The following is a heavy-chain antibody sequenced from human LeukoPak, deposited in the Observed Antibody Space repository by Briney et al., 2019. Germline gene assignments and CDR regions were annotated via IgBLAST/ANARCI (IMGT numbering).Heavy chain of an antibody. J-gene: IGHJ5*02. CDR2: IYYSGST. CDR1: GGSISSGVYY. D-gene: IGHD3-10*01. Sequence: SETLSLTCTVSGGSISSGVYYWSWIRQHPGKGLEWLGYIYYSGSTYYNPSLKSRVTISVDTSKNQFSLKLSSVTAADTAVYYCAIGGGAGNWFDPWGQGTLVTVSS. V-gene: IGHV4-31*03. CDR3: AIGGGAGNWFDP.